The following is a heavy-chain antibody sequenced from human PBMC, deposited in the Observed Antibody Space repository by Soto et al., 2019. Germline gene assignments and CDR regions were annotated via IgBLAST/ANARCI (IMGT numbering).Heavy chain of an antibody. D-gene: IGHD3-10*01. J-gene: IGHJ4*02. CDR3: GRNLTCLQRCYRGGFDY. CDR1: GVSINSGDYS. Sequence: LDLEESGSGLVKSSQTLSLTCAVSGVSINSGDYSWSWVRQPPGRGLEWIAYISHSGNQYRNASLTGGVIISADRSKNQFSLKVTSVTAADTAVYYCGRNLTCLQRCYRGGFDYRGRGILVTVSS. CDR2: ISHSGNQ. V-gene: IGHV4-30-2*01.